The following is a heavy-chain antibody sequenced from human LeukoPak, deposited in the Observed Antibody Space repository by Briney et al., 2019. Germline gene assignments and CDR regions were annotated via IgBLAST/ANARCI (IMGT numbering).Heavy chain of an antibody. CDR3: ARTYDSSGYYFDY. CDR1: GGSISSYY. Sequence: SETLSLTCTVSGGSISSYYWSWIRQPPGKGLEWIGYIYYSGSTNYNPSLKSRVTISVDTSKNQFSLKLSSVTAADTAVYYCARTYDSSGYYFDYWGQGTLVTVSS. J-gene: IGHJ4*02. CDR2: IYYSGST. D-gene: IGHD3-22*01. V-gene: IGHV4-59*08.